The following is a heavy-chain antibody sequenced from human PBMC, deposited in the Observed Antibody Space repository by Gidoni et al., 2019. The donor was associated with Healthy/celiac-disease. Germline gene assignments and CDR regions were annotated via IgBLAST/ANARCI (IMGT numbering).Heavy chain of an antibody. D-gene: IGHD2-15*01. V-gene: IGHV4-31*02. CDR1: GGSIRRGGYS. J-gene: IGHJ6*02. CDR3: ARWQLCSGGSGYGGDYYYYGMDV. CDR2: IYYRWST. Sequence: QVPLPESGPGLVKPSQTLSLTCTVSGGSIRRGGYSWSWRRQHPGKGLAWIGYIYYRWSTYYNPSLQRRVPISVDSFKNQFSLKLSCVTAADTAVYYCARWQLCSGGSGYGGDYYYYGMDVWGQGTTVTVSS.